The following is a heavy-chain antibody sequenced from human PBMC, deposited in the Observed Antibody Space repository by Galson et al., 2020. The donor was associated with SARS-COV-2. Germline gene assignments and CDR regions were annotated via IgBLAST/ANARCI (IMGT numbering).Heavy chain of an antibody. J-gene: IGHJ5*02. CDR3: AYRRGPWWTAAFDP. CDR1: GFSLSTSGVG. V-gene: IGHV2-5*02. D-gene: IGHD2-8*02. Sequence: SGPTLVKPTQTLTLTCTFSGFSLSTSGVGVGWIRQPPGKALEWLALIYWDDDKRYSPSLKSRLTITKDTSKNQVVLTMTNMDPVDTATYYCAYRRGPWWTAAFDPWGQGILVTVSS. CDR2: IYWDDDK.